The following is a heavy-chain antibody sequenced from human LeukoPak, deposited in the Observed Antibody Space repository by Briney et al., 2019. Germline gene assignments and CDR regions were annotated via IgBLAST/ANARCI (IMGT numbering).Heavy chain of an antibody. CDR3: ARDGRDGYNLLHFDY. D-gene: IGHD5-24*01. CDR2: SWYHGNKN. J-gene: IGHJ4*02. V-gene: IGHV3-33*01. Sequence: PGGSLRLSCAASGFTLSFYGMHWVRQAPGKGLEWVAVSWYHGNKNHYADSVKGRFTISRDDSKNTLYLQMNSLRTGDTAVYYCARDGRDGYNLLHFDYWGQGTLVTVSS. CDR1: GFTLSFYG.